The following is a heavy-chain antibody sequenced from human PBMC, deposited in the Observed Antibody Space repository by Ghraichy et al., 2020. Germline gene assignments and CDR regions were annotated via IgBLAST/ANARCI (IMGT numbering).Heavy chain of an antibody. CDR1: GFTFSSYS. CDR3: AREGPTGAPCFGY. D-gene: IGHD1-1*01. CDR2: ISSSSSYI. Sequence: GGSLRLSCAASGFTFSSYSMNWVRQAPGKGLEWVSSISSSSSYIYYADSVKGRFTISRDNAKNSLYLQMNSLRAEDTAVYYCAREGPTGAPCFGYWGQGTLVTVSS. J-gene: IGHJ4*02. V-gene: IGHV3-21*01.